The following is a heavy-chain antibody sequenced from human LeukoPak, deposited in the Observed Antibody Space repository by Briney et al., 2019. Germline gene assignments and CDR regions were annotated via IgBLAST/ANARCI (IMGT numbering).Heavy chain of an antibody. CDR2: IYYSGST. D-gene: IGHD3-22*01. CDR1: GGSISSGGYS. V-gene: IGHV4-30-4*07. J-gene: IGHJ3*02. Sequence: PSETLSLTCAVSGGSISSGGYSWSWIRQPPGKGLEWIGYIYYSGSTYYNPSLKSRVTISVDTSKNQFSLKLSSVTAADTAVYYCARRNRDYYDSSGYYGQAFDIWGQGTMVTVSS. CDR3: ARRNRDYYDSSGYYGQAFDI.